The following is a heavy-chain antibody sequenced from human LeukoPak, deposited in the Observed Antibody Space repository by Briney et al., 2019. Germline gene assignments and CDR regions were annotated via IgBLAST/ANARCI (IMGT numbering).Heavy chain of an antibody. Sequence: GRSLRLSCAASGFTFSSYGMHWVRQAPGKGLEWVAVISYDGSNKYYADSVKGRFTISRDNSKNTLYLQMNSLRAEDTAVYYCASLNGNLFDYWGQGTLVTVSS. D-gene: IGHD4-23*01. CDR1: GFTFSSYG. CDR2: ISYDGSNK. V-gene: IGHV3-30*03. J-gene: IGHJ4*02. CDR3: ASLNGNLFDY.